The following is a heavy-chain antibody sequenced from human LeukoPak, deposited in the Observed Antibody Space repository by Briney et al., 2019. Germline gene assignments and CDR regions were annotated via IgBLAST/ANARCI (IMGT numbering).Heavy chain of an antibody. CDR3: AKDFLQYYDILTGYSN. CDR2: IKSKTDGGTT. J-gene: IGHJ4*02. Sequence: GGSLRLSCAASGFTFSNAWMSWVRQAPGKGLEWVGRIKSKTDGGTTDYAAPVKGRFTISRDDSKNTLYLQMNSLRAEDTAVYYCAKDFLQYYDILTGYSNWGQGTLVTVSS. D-gene: IGHD3-9*01. V-gene: IGHV3-15*01. CDR1: GFTFSNAW.